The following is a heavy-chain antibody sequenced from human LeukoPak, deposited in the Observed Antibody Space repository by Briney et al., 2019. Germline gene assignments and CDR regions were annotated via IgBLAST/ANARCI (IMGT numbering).Heavy chain of an antibody. Sequence: SQTLSLTCAISGDSVSSNSAAWNWIRQSPSRGLEWLGRTYYRSKWYNDYAVSVKSRITINPDTSKNQFSLQLNSVTPKDTAVYYCAREGYYDSSGYFDAFDIWGQGTMVTVSS. J-gene: IGHJ3*02. CDR3: AREGYYDSSGYFDAFDI. D-gene: IGHD3-22*01. V-gene: IGHV6-1*01. CDR1: GDSVSSNSAA. CDR2: TYYRSKWYN.